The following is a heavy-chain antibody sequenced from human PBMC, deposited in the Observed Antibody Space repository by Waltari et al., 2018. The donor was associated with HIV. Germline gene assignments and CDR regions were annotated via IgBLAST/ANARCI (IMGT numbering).Heavy chain of an antibody. J-gene: IGHJ6*02. CDR2: IWYDGSNK. V-gene: IGHV3-33*01. CDR3: ARDRSSSWYGKDYYYFGMDV. D-gene: IGHD6-13*01. Sequence: QVQVVQSGGGVVQPGRSLRLSCAGAGFTFSRYGVAWVRKAPGKGLEWGALIWYDGSNKYYADSVKGRFAISRDNSKNTVYLQMNSLRAEDTAVYYCARDRSSSWYGKDYYYFGMDVWGQGTTVTVSS. CDR1: GFTFSRYG.